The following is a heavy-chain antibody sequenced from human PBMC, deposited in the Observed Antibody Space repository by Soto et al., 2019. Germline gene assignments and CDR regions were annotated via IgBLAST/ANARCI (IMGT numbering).Heavy chain of an antibody. V-gene: IGHV4-30-2*01. D-gene: IGHD1-7*01. Sequence: TLSLKCAVSGGSISSDGYSWSWIRQPPGKGLEWIGYIYHSGSTYYNPSLKSRVTISVDRSKNQFSLKLSSVTAADTAVYYCARGLQDNWNYDWFDPWGQGTLVTVSS. CDR3: ARGLQDNWNYDWFDP. CDR2: IYHSGST. CDR1: GGSISSDGYS. J-gene: IGHJ5*02.